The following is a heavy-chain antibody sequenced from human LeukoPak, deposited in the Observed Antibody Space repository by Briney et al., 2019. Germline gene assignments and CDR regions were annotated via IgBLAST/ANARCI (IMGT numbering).Heavy chain of an antibody. Sequence: PGGCLRLSCAASGFTFSSYGMHWVRQAPGKGLEWVAVISRDGSNKYYADSVKGRFTISRDNSKNTLYLQMNSLRAGDTAVYYCFAGYYDSSGSYFDYWGQGTLVTVSS. CDR2: ISRDGSNK. CDR1: GFTFSSYG. CDR3: FAGYYDSSGSYFDY. D-gene: IGHD3-22*01. J-gene: IGHJ4*02. V-gene: IGHV3-30*03.